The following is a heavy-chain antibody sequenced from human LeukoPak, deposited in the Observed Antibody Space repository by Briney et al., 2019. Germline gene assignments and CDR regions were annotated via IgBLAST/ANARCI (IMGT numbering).Heavy chain of an antibody. CDR3: ARYCSGGSCFDY. CDR1: GFTFSTYW. Sequence: GGSLRLSCAASGFTFSTYWMSWVRQAPGKGLEWVANMNQDGSEKYYVDSVKGRFTISRDNAKNSLSLQMNSLRAEDTAVYYCARYCSGGSCFDYWGQRTLVTVSS. V-gene: IGHV3-7*04. D-gene: IGHD2-15*01. CDR2: MNQDGSEK. J-gene: IGHJ4*02.